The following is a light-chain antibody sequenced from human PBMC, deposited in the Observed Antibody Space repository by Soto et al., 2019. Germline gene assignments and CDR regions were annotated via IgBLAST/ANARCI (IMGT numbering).Light chain of an antibody. CDR3: QQYASSPLT. CDR2: GAS. CDR1: QSVGRNY. J-gene: IGKJ4*01. Sequence: PGERATLSCRASQSVGRNYLAWYKQKPGQAPRLLSDGASSRATGIPDTFSGSGSGTDFTLTSSRLEPEDFAVYYCQQYASSPLTFGGGTKVEIK. V-gene: IGKV3-20*01.